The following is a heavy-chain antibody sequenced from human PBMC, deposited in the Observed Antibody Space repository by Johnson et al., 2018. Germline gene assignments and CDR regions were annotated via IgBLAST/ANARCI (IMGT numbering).Heavy chain of an antibody. CDR1: GFTFSSYG. Sequence: QVQLVQSGGGVVQPGRSLRLSCAASGFTFSSYGMHWVRQAPGKGLEWVAVVSYDGSNKYNEDSVKGRLTISRDNSKNTVYLQMNSLRAGDTAVYYCAKDWGDGIGSLCYYYDMDVWGKGTTVTVSS. V-gene: IGHV3-30*18. D-gene: IGHD2-15*01. J-gene: IGHJ6*03. CDR3: AKDWGDGIGSLCYYYDMDV. CDR2: VSYDGSNK.